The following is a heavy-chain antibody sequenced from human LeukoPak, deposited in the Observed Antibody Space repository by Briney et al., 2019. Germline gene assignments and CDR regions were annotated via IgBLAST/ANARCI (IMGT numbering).Heavy chain of an antibody. J-gene: IGHJ6*02. Sequence: GGSLRLSCIASEFIFSSYEMNWVRQAPGKGLEWVSYISGRGNIIYYADSVKGRFTISRDNAKNSLYLQMNSLRVEDTAVYYCARPRSDLYGMDVWGQGTTVTVSS. V-gene: IGHV3-48*03. CDR3: ARPRSDLYGMDV. CDR2: ISGRGNII. CDR1: EFIFSSYE.